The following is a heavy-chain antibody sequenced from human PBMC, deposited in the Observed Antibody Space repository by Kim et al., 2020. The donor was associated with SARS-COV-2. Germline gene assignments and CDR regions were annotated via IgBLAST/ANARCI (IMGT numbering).Heavy chain of an antibody. CDR2: IYYSGST. J-gene: IGHJ4*02. CDR1: GGSISSGDYY. Sequence: SETLSLTCTVSGGSISSGDYYWSWIRQPPGKGLEWIGYIYYSGSTYYNPSLKSRVTISVDTSKNQFSLKLSSVTAADTAVYYCARELSTVTGSAPDYWGQGTLVTVSS. CDR3: ARELSTVTGSAPDY. D-gene: IGHD4-4*01. V-gene: IGHV4-30-4*01.